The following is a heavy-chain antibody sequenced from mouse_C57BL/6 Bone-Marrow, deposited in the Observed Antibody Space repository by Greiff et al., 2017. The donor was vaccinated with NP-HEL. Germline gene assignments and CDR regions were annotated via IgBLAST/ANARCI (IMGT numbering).Heavy chain of an antibody. CDR3: ARSYYYGNGPWFAY. J-gene: IGHJ3*01. CDR1: GYTFTSYW. Sequence: QVQLQQPGAELVKPGASVKLSCKASGYTFTSYWMHWVKQRPGRGLEWIGRIDPNSGGTKYNEKFKSKATLTVDKPSSTAYMQLSSLTSEDSAVDYCARSYYYGNGPWFAYWGQGTLVTVSA. D-gene: IGHD1-1*01. CDR2: IDPNSGGT. V-gene: IGHV1-72*01.